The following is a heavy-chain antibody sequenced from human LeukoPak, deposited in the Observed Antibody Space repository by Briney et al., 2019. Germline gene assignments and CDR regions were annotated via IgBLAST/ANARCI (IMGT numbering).Heavy chain of an antibody. Sequence: SETLSLTCAVSGYSISSGYYWGWIRQPPGKGLEWIGSIYHSGSTYYNPSLKSRVTISVDTSKNQCSLKLSSVTAADTAVYYCARVGLAVADYWGQGNLVTVSS. J-gene: IGHJ4*02. D-gene: IGHD6-19*01. V-gene: IGHV4-38-2*01. CDR3: ARVGLAVADY. CDR2: IYHSGST. CDR1: GYSISSGYY.